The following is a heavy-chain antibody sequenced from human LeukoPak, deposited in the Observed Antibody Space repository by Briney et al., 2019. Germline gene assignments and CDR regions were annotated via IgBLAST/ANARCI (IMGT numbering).Heavy chain of an antibody. CDR3: ARPSSGGKYYYYYYGMDV. J-gene: IGHJ6*02. V-gene: IGHV1-18*01. D-gene: IGHD2-15*01. CDR1: GYTFTSYG. CDR2: ISAYNGNT. Sequence: ASVKVSCKASGYTFTSYGISWVRQAPRQGLEWMGWISAYNGNTNYAQKLQGRVTMTTDTSTSTAYMELRSLRSDDTAVYYCARPSSGGKYYYYYYGMDVWGQGTTVTVSS.